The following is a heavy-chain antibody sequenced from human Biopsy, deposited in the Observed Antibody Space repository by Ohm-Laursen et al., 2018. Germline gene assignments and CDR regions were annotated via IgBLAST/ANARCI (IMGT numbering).Heavy chain of an antibody. D-gene: IGHD5-24*01. J-gene: IGHJ2*01. CDR1: GGPIDSYY. Sequence: GTLSLTCIVSGGPIDSYYWSWIRQPPGKALEWIGYIYFTGRTSYNPSLKSRVPMSVNTSKKQFSLRLSSVTAADTAVYYCASACYNPDWNFDLWGRGTRVTVSS. CDR3: ASACYNPDWNFDL. V-gene: IGHV4-59*12. CDR2: IYFTGRT.